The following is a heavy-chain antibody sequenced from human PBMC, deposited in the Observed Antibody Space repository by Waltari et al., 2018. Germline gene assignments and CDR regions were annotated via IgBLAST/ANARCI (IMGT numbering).Heavy chain of an antibody. CDR3: GRDGGTSGYSDYLDT. CDR2: ISYAGSSK. D-gene: IGHD2-15*01. V-gene: IGHV3-30*01. J-gene: IGHJ4*02. CDR1: AFTYRTSI. Sequence: QVQLVESGGGVVQPGRSLRLSCAAPAFTYRTSIIHWVRQAPGKGLGGGAAISYAGSSKYYADSGKGRFSISRDDSQNTFYLQANSLKTEDTDVYYCGRDGGTSGYSDYLDTWGQGTLVTVSS.